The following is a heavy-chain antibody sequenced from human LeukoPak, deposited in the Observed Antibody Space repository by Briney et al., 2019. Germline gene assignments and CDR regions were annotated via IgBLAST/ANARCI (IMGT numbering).Heavy chain of an antibody. CDR1: GFAFSTYA. V-gene: IGHV3-23*01. Sequence: GGSLRLSCAASGFAFSTYAMTWVRQAPEKGLQWVSTISTSGRATYYADSVEGRFTISRDNSKNTLYLQMNSLRADDTAVYYCAKVLGSSVYEQFDYWGQGTQVTVSP. D-gene: IGHD5/OR15-5a*01. CDR2: ISTSGRAT. J-gene: IGHJ4*02. CDR3: AKVLGSSVYEQFDY.